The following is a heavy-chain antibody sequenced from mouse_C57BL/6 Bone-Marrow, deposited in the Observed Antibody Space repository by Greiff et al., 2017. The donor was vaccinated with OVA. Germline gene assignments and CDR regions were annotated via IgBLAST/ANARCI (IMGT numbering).Heavy chain of an antibody. D-gene: IGHD1-1*01. CDR3: TRGTTVVAPPGFAY. V-gene: IGHV5-9-1*02. CDR1: GFTFSSYA. J-gene: IGHJ3*01. Sequence: LKESGEGLVKPGGSLKLSCAASGFTFSSYAMSWVRQTPEKRLEWVAYISSGGDYIYYADTVKGRFTISRDNARNTLYLQMSSLKSEDTAMYYCTRGTTVVAPPGFAYWGQGTLVTVSA. CDR2: ISSGGDYI.